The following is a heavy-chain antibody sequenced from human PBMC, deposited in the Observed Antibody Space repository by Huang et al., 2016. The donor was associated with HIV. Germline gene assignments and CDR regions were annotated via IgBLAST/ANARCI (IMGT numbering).Heavy chain of an antibody. CDR2: IKSDGRST. CDR3: ARGSRQGKYYYGSGTAY. CDR1: GFTFSSYW. J-gene: IGHJ4*02. V-gene: IGHV3-74*01. D-gene: IGHD3-10*01. Sequence: EVQLVESGGGLVQPGGSLRLSCAASGFTFSSYWMHWVRQVPGKGLGWVSNIKSDGRSTSYADSVKGRFTISRDNAKNTLYLQMNSLRAEDTAVYYCARGSRQGKYYYGSGTAYWGQGTLVTVSS.